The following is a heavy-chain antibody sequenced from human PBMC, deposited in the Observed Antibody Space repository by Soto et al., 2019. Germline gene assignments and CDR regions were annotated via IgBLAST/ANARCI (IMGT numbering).Heavy chain of an antibody. V-gene: IGHV3-30-3*01. CDR1: GFTFSSYA. J-gene: IGHJ2*01. CDR3: ARPLWRDDYNWGYFDL. CDR2: ISYAGSNK. D-gene: IGHD4-4*01. Sequence: QVQLVESGGGVVQPGRSLRLSCAASGFTFSSYAVHWVRQAPGKGLEWVAVISYAGSNKYYADSVKGRFTISRDNSKXXLYLQMNSLRAEDTAVYYCARPLWRDDYNWGYFDLWGRGTLVTVSS.